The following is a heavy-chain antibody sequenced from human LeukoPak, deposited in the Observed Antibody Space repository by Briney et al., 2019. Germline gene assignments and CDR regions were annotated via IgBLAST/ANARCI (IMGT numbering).Heavy chain of an antibody. CDR3: ARDQGCTSTDCYSLFFHY. CDR2: IWYDGSNK. D-gene: IGHD2-2*01. V-gene: IGHV3-33*01. CDR1: GFTFSTYG. J-gene: IGHJ4*02. Sequence: GRSLRLSCAASGFTFSTYGMHWVRQAPGKGLEWVALIWYDGSNKYYADSVKDRFTISRDNNKNTLYLQMNSLRAEDTAVYYCARDQGCTSTDCYSLFFHYWGQGTLVTVSS.